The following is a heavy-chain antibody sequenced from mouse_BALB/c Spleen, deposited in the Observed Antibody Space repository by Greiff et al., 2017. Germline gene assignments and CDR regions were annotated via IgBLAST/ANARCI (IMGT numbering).Heavy chain of an antibody. CDR2: ISSGGGST. Sequence: EVQLVESGGGLVKPGGSLKLSCAASGFAFSSYDMSWVRQTPEKRLEWVAYISSGGGSTYYPDTVKGRFTISRDNAKNTLYLQMSSLKSEDTAMYYCARHVEMDYWGQGTSVTVSS. V-gene: IGHV5-12-1*01. CDR1: GFAFSSYD. CDR3: ARHVEMDY. J-gene: IGHJ4*01.